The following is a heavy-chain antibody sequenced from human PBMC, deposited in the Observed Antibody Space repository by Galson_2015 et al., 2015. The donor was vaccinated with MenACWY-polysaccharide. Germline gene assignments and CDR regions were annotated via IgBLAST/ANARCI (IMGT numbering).Heavy chain of an antibody. CDR1: GFTFSIYV. D-gene: IGHD1-26*01. CDR2: ISSGSDTT. CDR3: VKGGWADN. V-gene: IGHV3-23*01. Sequence: SLRLSCAASGFTFSIYVMTWVRQAPGKGLEWVSAISSGSDTTYYTDSVKGRFTISRDNSKDTVHLQMGNLRAEDTAVYYCVKGGWADNWGQGTLVTVSS. J-gene: IGHJ4*02.